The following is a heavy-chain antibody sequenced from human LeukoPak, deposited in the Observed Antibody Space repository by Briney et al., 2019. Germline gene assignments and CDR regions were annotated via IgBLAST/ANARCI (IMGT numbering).Heavy chain of an antibody. V-gene: IGHV1-69*13. Sequence: ASVKVSCKASGGTFSSYAISSVRQAPEQGREWMGGIIPIFGTANYAQKFQGRVTITADESTRTAYMELSSVGSEDTAVYYCAQGVATMMGGMGFDYWGQGTLVTVSS. CDR1: GGTFSSYA. CDR2: IIPIFGTA. D-gene: IGHD5-24*01. CDR3: AQGVATMMGGMGFDY. J-gene: IGHJ4*02.